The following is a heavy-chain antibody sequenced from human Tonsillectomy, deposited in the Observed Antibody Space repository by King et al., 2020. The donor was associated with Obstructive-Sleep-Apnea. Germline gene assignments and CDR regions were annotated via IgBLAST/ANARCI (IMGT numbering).Heavy chain of an antibody. CDR1: GFTFSSYD. V-gene: IGHV3-30*02. CDR3: AKMGVN. Sequence: VQLVESGGGVVQPGGSLRLSCAASGFTFSSYDLHWVRQAPGKGLEWVAFIRYDGSNKYYVDSVKGRFTISRDNSKNTLYLLMNSLRAEDTAVYYCAKMGVNWGQGALVTVSS. CDR2: IRYDGSNK. J-gene: IGHJ4*02. D-gene: IGHD3-16*01.